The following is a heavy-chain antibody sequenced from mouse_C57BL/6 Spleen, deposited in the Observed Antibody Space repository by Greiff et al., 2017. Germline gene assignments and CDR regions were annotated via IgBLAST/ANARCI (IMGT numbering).Heavy chain of an antibody. CDR1: GYTFTSYW. CDR2: FNPSNGYT. D-gene: IGHD2-2*01. J-gene: IGHJ4*01. CDR3: ARSGMVTTGDYYAMDY. V-gene: IGHV1-7*01. Sequence: QVQLQQSGAELAKPGASVKLSCKASGYTFTSYWMHWVKQRPGQGLEWIGYFNPSNGYTKSNQKFKDKATLTADKSSSTAYMQLSRLTYGDSAVYDCARSGMVTTGDYYAMDYWGQGTSVTVSS.